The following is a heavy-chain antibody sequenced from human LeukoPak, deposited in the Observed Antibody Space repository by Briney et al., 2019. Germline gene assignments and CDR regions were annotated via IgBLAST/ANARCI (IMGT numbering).Heavy chain of an antibody. CDR3: AKLFDFSID. Sequence: PSETLSFTCTVSGGSISSSSYYWGWIRQPPGKGLEWIGSIYYSGGTYYSLSLKSRVTISVDTSKNQFSLKLSSVTAADTAVYYCAKLFDFSIDWGQGTLVTVSS. J-gene: IGHJ4*02. CDR2: IYYSGGT. D-gene: IGHD3-3*01. CDR1: GGSISSSSYY. V-gene: IGHV4-39*01.